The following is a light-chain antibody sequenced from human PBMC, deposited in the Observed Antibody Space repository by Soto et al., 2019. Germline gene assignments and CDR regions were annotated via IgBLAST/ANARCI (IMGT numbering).Light chain of an antibody. J-gene: IGLJ1*01. CDR1: SSDVGGYNY. Sequence: QSVLTQPASVSGSPGQSITISCTGTSSDVGGYNYVSWYQQHPGTAPKLMIYEVGNRPSGLSNRFSGSKSGNTASLTISGLQAEDEADYYCSSYTSSSSLYVFGTGTKLTVL. CDR2: EVG. V-gene: IGLV2-14*01. CDR3: SSYTSSSSLYV.